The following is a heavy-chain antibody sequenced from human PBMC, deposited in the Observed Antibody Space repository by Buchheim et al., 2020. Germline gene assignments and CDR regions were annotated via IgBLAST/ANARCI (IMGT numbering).Heavy chain of an antibody. CDR1: GYSFTSYW. CDR3: ARESVTGEHGGNDY. Sequence: VQLVQSGAEVKKPGESLKISCKGSGYSFTSYWIGWVRQAPGQGLEWMGIINPSGGSTSYAQKFQGRVTMTRDTSTSPVYMELSSLRSEDTAVYYCARESVTGEHGGNDYWGQGTL. V-gene: IGHV1-46*03. J-gene: IGHJ4*02. D-gene: IGHD4-23*01. CDR2: INPSGGST.